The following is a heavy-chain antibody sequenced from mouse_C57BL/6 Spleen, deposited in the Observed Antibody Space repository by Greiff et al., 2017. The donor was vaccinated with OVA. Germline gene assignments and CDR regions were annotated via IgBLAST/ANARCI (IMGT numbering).Heavy chain of an antibody. Sequence: QVQLQQPGAELVKPGASVKLSCKASGYTFTSYWMHWVKQRPGRGLEWIGRIYPDSGGTKYNEKFKSKATLTVDKSSSTAYMQLSSLTSEDSAVYYGARCRSGTNYAMDYWGQGTSVTVSS. CDR2: IYPDSGGT. CDR3: ARCRSGTNYAMDY. J-gene: IGHJ4*01. CDR1: GYTFTSYW. V-gene: IGHV1-72*01. D-gene: IGHD2-14*01.